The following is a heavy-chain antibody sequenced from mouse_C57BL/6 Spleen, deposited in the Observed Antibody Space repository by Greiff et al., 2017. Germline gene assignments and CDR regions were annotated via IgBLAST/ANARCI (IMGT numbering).Heavy chain of an antibody. D-gene: IGHD1-1*01. CDR1: GFTFSDYG. CDR3: ARRLYGSTHWYFDV. J-gene: IGHJ1*03. CDR2: ISSGSRTI. Sequence: EVKLMESGGGLVKPGGSLKLSCAASGFTFSDYGMHWVRQAPEKGLEWVAYISSGSRTIYYADTVKGRFTISRDNAKNTLFLQMTSLRSEDTAMYYCARRLYGSTHWYFDVWGTGTTVTVSS. V-gene: IGHV5-17*01.